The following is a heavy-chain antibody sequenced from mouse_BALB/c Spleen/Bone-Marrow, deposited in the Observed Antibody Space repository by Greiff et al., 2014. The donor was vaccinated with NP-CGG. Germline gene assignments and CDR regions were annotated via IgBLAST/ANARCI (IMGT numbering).Heavy chain of an antibody. Sequence: QVQLQQPGSVLVRPGDSVKLSCKASGYTFTSTWIHWAKQRPGQGLEWIGEIHPNSGNTKYNEKLKGKATLTADTSSSTAYVDLSSLTSEDSAVYYCTRDGVGGARDYWGQGTSVTVSS. D-gene: IGHD2-3*01. V-gene: IGHV1S130*01. CDR2: IHPNSGNT. J-gene: IGHJ4*01. CDR1: GYTFTSTW. CDR3: TRDGVGGARDY.